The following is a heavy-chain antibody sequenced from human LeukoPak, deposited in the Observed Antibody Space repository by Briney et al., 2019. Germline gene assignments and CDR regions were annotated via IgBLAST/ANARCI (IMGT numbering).Heavy chain of an antibody. J-gene: IGHJ4*02. D-gene: IGHD3-22*01. CDR2: IYHSGST. CDR3: ASSYYYDSSGSLDY. CDR1: GGSISSGGYS. V-gene: IGHV4-30-2*01. Sequence: SETLSLTCAVSGGSISSGGYSWSWIRQPPGKGLEWIGYIYHSGSTYYNPSLKSRVTISVGRSKNQFSLKLSSVTAADTAVYYCASSYYYDSSGSLDYWGQGTLVTVSS.